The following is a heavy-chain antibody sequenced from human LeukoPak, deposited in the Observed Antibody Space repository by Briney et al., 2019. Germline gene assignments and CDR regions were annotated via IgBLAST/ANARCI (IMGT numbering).Heavy chain of an antibody. V-gene: IGHV4-34*01. J-gene: IGHJ4*02. CDR2: INHSGST. CDR1: GGSFSGYY. Sequence: SETLSLTCAVYGGSFSGYYWSWIRQPPGKGLEWIGEINHSGSTNYNPSLKSRVTIPVDTSKNQFSLKLSSVTAADTAVYYCARLSEFRFDYWGQGTLVTVSS. D-gene: IGHD3-10*01. CDR3: ARLSEFRFDY.